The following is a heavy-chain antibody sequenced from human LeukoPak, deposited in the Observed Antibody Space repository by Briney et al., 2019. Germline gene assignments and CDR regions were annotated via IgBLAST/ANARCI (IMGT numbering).Heavy chain of an antibody. J-gene: IGHJ4*02. Sequence: PSETLSLTCTVSGGSISSYYWSWIRQPPGKGLEWIGYIYYSGSTNYNPSLKSRVTISVDTSKNQFSLKLSSVTAADTAVYYCARIGFWSRFDYWGQGTLVTVSS. CDR2: IYYSGST. D-gene: IGHD3-3*01. CDR1: GGSISSYY. CDR3: ARIGFWSRFDY. V-gene: IGHV4-59*01.